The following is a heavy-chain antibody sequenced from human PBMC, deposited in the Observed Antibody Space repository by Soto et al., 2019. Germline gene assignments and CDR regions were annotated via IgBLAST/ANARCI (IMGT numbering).Heavy chain of an antibody. CDR1: GGSFSGYY. D-gene: IGHD6-19*01. CDR2: INHSGST. V-gene: IGHV4-34*01. J-gene: IGHJ4*02. CDR3: ARVYAGIAVAGASFDY. Sequence: SETLSLTCAVYGGSFSGYYWSWIRQPPGKGLEWIGEINHSGSTNYNPSLKSRVTISVDTSKNQFSLKLSSVTAADTAVYYCARVYAGIAVAGASFDYWGQGTLVTVSS.